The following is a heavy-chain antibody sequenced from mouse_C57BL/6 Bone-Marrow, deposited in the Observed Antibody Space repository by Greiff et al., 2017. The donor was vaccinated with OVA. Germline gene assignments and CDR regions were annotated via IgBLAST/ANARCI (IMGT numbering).Heavy chain of an antibody. CDR1: GYTFTDYY. V-gene: IGHV1-19*01. CDR3: ARWNYQDFDY. J-gene: IGHJ2*01. CDR2: INPYNGGT. D-gene: IGHD2-1*01. Sequence: VQLQQSGPVLVKPGASVKMSCKASGYTFTDYYMNWVKQSHGKSLEWIGVINPYNGGTSYNQKFKGKATLTVDKSSSTAYMELNSLTSEDSAVDYCARWNYQDFDYWGQGTTLTVSS.